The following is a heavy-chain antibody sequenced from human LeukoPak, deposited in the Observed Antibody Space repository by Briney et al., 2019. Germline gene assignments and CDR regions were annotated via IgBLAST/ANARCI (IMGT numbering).Heavy chain of an antibody. Sequence: SETLSLTCTVSGGSITSHYWSWMRQPPGRGLEWIGYIYYSGSTNYNPSLKSRVTISVDTSKNQFSLKLSSVTAADTAVYYCARQGAGVPFDYWGRGTLVTVSS. CDR2: IYYSGST. V-gene: IGHV4-59*08. J-gene: IGHJ4*02. CDR3: ARQGAGVPFDY. CDR1: GGSITSHY. D-gene: IGHD3-10*01.